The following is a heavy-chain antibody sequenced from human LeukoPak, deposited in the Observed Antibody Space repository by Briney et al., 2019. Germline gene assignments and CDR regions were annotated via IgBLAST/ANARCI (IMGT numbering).Heavy chain of an antibody. D-gene: IGHD3-16*01. V-gene: IGHV4-38-2*02. CDR3: AKGRGFRVWDPWDN. J-gene: IGHJ4*02. CDR1: DYSISSGYY. CDR2: IYHSGST. Sequence: PSETLSLTCSVSDYSISSGYYWGWIRQPPGKGLEWIGSIYHSGSTYYNPSLKSRVTISVDTSKNHFSLKLTSVTAADTAVYYCAKGRGFRVWDPWDNWGQGTLITVSS.